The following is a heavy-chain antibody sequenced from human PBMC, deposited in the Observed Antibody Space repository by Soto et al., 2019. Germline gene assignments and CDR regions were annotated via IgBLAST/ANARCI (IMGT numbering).Heavy chain of an antibody. V-gene: IGHV3-33*01. CDR3: ASDDVYPDNGVDY. CDR2: IVRDGRKQ. D-gene: IGHD1-1*01. J-gene: IGHJ4*02. Sequence: QVQLVESGGGVVQPGSSLRLLCEASGFTFSGHGMHWVRQAPGKGLEWLAVIVRDGRKQAYADSVKGRFTISRDNSKNTRYLQMNSLRDEDTAVYYCASDDVYPDNGVDYWGLGTLLTVSS. CDR1: GFTFSGHG.